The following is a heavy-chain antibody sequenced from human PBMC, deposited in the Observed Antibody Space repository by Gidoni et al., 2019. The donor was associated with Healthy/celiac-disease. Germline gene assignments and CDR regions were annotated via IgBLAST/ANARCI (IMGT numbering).Heavy chain of an antibody. J-gene: IGHJ6*02. CDR3: ARDQGSGWSHYYYYYGMDV. V-gene: IGHV1-2*04. CDR2: INPNSGGT. Sequence: QVPLVQSGAEVKKPGASVKVSCKASGYTSTGYHMHWVLQAPGQGLEWMGWINPNSGGTNYAQKFQGWVTMTRDTSISTAYMELSRLRSDDTAVYYCARDQGSGWSHYYYYYGMDVWGQGTTVTVSS. CDR1: GYTSTGYH. D-gene: IGHD6-19*01.